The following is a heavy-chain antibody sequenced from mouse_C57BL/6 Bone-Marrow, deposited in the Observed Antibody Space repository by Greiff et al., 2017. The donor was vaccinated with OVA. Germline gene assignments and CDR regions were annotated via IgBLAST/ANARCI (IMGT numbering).Heavy chain of an antibody. J-gene: IGHJ2*01. D-gene: IGHD1-2*01. CDR3: ARGELRRNYYDY. CDR1: GYTFTSYW. CDR2: IDPSDSET. Sequence: VQLQQPGAELVRPGSSVKLSCKASGYTFTSYWMHWVKQRPIQGLEWIGNIDPSDSETHYNQKFKDKATLTVDKSSSTAYMQLSSLTSEDSAVYYCARGELRRNYYDYWGQGTTLTVSS. V-gene: IGHV1-52*01.